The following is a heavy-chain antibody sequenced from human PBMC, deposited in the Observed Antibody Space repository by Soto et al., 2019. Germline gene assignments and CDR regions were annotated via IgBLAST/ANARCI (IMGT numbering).Heavy chain of an antibody. Sequence: ASVKVSCKASGGTFSSYAISWVRQAPGQGLEWMGGIIPIFGTANYAQKFQGRVTITADESTSTAYMELSSLRSEDTAVYYCARDNGSVYYPHYYYYGMDVWGQGTTVTVS. J-gene: IGHJ6*02. V-gene: IGHV1-69*13. CDR1: GGTFSSYA. D-gene: IGHD3-3*01. CDR3: ARDNGSVYYPHYYYYGMDV. CDR2: IIPIFGTA.